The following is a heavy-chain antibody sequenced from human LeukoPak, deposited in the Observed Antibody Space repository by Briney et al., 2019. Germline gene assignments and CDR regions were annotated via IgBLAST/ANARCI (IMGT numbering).Heavy chain of an antibody. CDR1: GYTFTGYY. D-gene: IGHD2-2*01. CDR2: INPNSGGT. Sequence: GASVKVSCKASGYTFTGYYMHWVRQAPGQGLEWMGWINPNSGGTNYAQKFQGRVTMTRDTSISRAYMELSRLRSDDTAVYYCARDPAASRNNWFDPWGQGTLVTVSS. V-gene: IGHV1-2*02. J-gene: IGHJ5*02. CDR3: ARDPAASRNNWFDP.